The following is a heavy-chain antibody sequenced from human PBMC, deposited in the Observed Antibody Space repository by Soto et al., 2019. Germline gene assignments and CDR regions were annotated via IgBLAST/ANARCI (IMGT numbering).Heavy chain of an antibody. CDR3: ARDLGDIVVVPAAMSAVNFDY. CDR1: GYTFTSYG. CDR2: ISAYNGNT. J-gene: IGHJ4*02. D-gene: IGHD2-2*01. Sequence: ASVKVSCKASGYTFTSYGISWVRQAPGQGLEWMGWISAYNGNTNYAQKLQGRVTMTTDTSTSTAYMELRSLRSDDTAVYYCARDLGDIVVVPAAMSAVNFDYWGQGTLVTVSS. V-gene: IGHV1-18*01.